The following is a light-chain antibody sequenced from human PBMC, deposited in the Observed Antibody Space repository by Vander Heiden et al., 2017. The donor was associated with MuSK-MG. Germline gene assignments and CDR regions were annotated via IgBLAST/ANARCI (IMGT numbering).Light chain of an antibody. CDR2: DVS. CDR3: GSYAGSVV. CDR1: SSDVGGYNY. V-gene: IGLV2-11*01. Sequence: QSALTQPRSVSGSPGQSVTISCTGTSSDVGGYNYVSWYQQHPGKAPKLMIYDVSKRPSGVPDRFSGSKSGNTASLTISGPQAEDEADYYCGSYAGSVVFGGGTKLTVL. J-gene: IGLJ2*01.